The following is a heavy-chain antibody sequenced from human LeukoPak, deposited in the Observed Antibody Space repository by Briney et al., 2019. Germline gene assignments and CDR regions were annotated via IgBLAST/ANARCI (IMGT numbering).Heavy chain of an antibody. V-gene: IGHV3-48*01. Sequence: GGSLRLSCAASGFTFSSYSMNWVRQAPGKGLEWVSYISSSSSTIYYADSVKGRFTTSRDNAKNSLYLQMNSLRAEDTAVYYCARDTAMVRGVIIPPYWGQGTLVTVSS. CDR2: ISSSSSTI. D-gene: IGHD3-10*01. CDR1: GFTFSSYS. CDR3: ARDTAMVRGVIIPPY. J-gene: IGHJ4*02.